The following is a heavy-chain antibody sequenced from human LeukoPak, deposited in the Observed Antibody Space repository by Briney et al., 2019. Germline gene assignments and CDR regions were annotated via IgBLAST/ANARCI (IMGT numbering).Heavy chain of an antibody. CDR3: ARHGAFFTRGFCSSANCYVDGLHT. J-gene: IGHJ3*01. V-gene: IGHV4-59*08. Sequence: SETLSLTCTVSGGSISSSYWSWIRQSPGKGLEWIGYFYDSVRTKYNPSLKRRVTISTDTSKNQLSLKLKSVTAADTAVYYCARHGAFFTRGFCSSANCYVDGLHTWGQGIMVSVST. CDR1: GGSISSSY. CDR2: FYDSVRT. D-gene: IGHD2-2*01.